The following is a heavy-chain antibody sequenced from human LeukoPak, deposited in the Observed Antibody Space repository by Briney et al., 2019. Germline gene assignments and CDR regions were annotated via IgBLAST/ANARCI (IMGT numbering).Heavy chain of an antibody. CDR2: ISYDGSNK. J-gene: IGHJ6*03. Sequence: GRSLRLSCAASGFTFSSYAMHWVRQAPGKGLEWVAVISYDGSNKYYADSVKGRFTISRDNSKNTLYLQMNSLRAEDTAVYYCASGPVPAAYMDVWGKGTTVTVSS. CDR3: ASGPVPAAYMDV. CDR1: GFTFSSYA. V-gene: IGHV3-30-3*01. D-gene: IGHD2-2*01.